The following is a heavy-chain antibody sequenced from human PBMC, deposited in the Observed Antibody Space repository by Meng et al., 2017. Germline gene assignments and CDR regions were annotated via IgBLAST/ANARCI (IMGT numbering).Heavy chain of an antibody. V-gene: IGHV1-69*06. CDR2: IIPIFGTA. D-gene: IGHD6-6*01. Sequence: KISCKASGGTFSSYAISWVRQAPGQGLEWMGGIIPIFGTANYAQKFQGRVTITADKSTSTAYMELSSLRSEDTAVYYCARGGQLGYYFDYWGQGTLVTVSS. J-gene: IGHJ4*02. CDR1: GGTFSSYA. CDR3: ARGGQLGYYFDY.